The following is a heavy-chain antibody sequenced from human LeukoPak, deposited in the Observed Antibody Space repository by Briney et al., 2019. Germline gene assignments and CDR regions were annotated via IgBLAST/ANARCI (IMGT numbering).Heavy chain of an antibody. CDR1: GYTFTSYG. J-gene: IGHJ3*02. Sequence: GASVKVSCKASGYTFTSYGISWVRQAPGQGLEWMGWVSAYNGNTDYAQKLQDRVTMTTDTSTSTAYMELSSLRSEDTAVYYCARGRSIAARPDAFDIWGQGTMVTVSS. CDR3: ARGRSIAARPDAFDI. D-gene: IGHD6-6*01. CDR2: VSAYNGNT. V-gene: IGHV1-18*01.